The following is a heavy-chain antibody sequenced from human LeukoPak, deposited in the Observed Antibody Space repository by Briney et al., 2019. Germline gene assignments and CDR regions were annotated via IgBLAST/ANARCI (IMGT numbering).Heavy chain of an antibody. Sequence: SQTLSLTCTVSGGSISSGGYYWSWIRQHPGKGLEWIGYIYYSGSTYYNPFLKSRVTISVDTSKNQFSLKLSSVTAADTAVYYCARYRQTSSWYGYGFDYWGQGTLVTVSS. J-gene: IGHJ4*02. CDR1: GGSISSGGYY. D-gene: IGHD6-13*01. V-gene: IGHV4-31*03. CDR3: ARYRQTSSWYGYGFDY. CDR2: IYYSGST.